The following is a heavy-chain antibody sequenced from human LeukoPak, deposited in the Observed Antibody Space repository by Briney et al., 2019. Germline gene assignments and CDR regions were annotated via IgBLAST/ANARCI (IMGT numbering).Heavy chain of an antibody. V-gene: IGHV6-1*01. J-gene: IGHJ3*02. Sequence: SQTLSLTCAISGDSVSSNSATWNWIRQSPSRGLEWLGRTYYGSKWYNDYAASVKSRITINPDTSKNQFSLQLNSVTPEDTAVYYCARGFPSNPVAFDIWGQGTMVTVSS. CDR1: GDSVSSNSAT. CDR3: ARGFPSNPVAFDI. D-gene: IGHD4-11*01. CDR2: TYYGSKWYN.